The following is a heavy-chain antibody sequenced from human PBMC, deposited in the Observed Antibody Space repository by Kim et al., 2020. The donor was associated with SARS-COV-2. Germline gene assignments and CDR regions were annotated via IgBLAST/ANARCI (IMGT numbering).Heavy chain of an antibody. CDR1: GGTFSSYA. CDR2: IIPILGIA. V-gene: IGHV1-69*04. Sequence: SVKVSCKASGGTFSSYAIIWVRQAPGQRLEWMGRIIPILGIANYAQKFQGRVTITADKSTSTAYMELSSLRSEDTAVYYCARGPESSSWYDYWGQGTLVTVSS. J-gene: IGHJ4*02. D-gene: IGHD6-13*01. CDR3: ARGPESSSWYDY.